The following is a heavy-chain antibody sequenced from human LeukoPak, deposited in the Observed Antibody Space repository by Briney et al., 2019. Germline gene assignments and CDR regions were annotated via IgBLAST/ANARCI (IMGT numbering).Heavy chain of an antibody. CDR2: IYYSGST. CDR1: GGSISSYY. V-gene: IGHV4-59*12. Sequence: SETLSLTCTVSGGSISSYYWSWIRQPPGKGLEWIGYIYYSGSTNYNPSLKSRVTISVDTSKNQFSLKLSSVTAADTAVYYCARGQHYYDSSGYYYWGQGTLVTVSS. CDR3: ARGQHYYDSSGYYY. J-gene: IGHJ4*02. D-gene: IGHD3-22*01.